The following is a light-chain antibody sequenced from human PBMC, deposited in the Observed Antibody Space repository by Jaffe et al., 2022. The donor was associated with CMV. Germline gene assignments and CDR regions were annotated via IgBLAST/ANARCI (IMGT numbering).Light chain of an antibody. J-gene: IGKJ2*01. Sequence: EIVLTQSPGTLSLSPGERATLSCRASESVRSSHLAWYQQKPGQAPRLLIYGASSRASGIPDRFSGSGSGTDFTLTISRLEPEDFGVYYCQQYGSSLYTFGQGTKLEIK. CDR1: ESVRSSH. CDR3: QQYGSSLYT. V-gene: IGKV3-20*01. CDR2: GAS.